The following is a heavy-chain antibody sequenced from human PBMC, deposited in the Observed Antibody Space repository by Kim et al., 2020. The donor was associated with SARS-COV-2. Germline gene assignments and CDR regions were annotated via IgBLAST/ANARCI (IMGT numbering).Heavy chain of an antibody. CDR1: GFTFSSYW. V-gene: IGHV3-74*01. CDR2: INSDGSST. CDR3: ARVKTGTLLRGAFDI. Sequence: GGSLRLSCAASGFTFSSYWMHWVRQAPGKGLVWVSRINSDGSSTSYADSVKGRFTISRDNAKNTLYLQMNSLRAEDTAVYYCARVKTGTLLRGAFDIWGQGTMVTVSS. D-gene: IGHD3-22*01. J-gene: IGHJ3*02.